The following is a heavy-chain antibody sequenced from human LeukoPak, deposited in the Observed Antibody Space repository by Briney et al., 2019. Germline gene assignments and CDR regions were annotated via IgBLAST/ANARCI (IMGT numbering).Heavy chain of an antibody. J-gene: IGHJ4*02. D-gene: IGHD5-18*01. Sequence: GGSLRLSCAASGFTVSSNYMSWVRQAPGKGLEWVSVIYSGGSTYYADSVKGRFTISRDNSKNTLYLQMNSLRAEDTAVYYCARDGGYSYVARFDYWGQGTLVTVSS. CDR3: ARDGGYSYVARFDY. CDR1: GFTVSSNY. CDR2: IYSGGST. V-gene: IGHV3-66*01.